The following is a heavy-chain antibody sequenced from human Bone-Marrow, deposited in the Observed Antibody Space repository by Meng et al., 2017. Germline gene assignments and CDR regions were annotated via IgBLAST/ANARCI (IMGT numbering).Heavy chain of an antibody. CDR1: GGSISSGGYY. V-gene: IGHV4-31*03. D-gene: IGHD4-17*01. Sequence: QVQLQESGPGLVKPSQTPSLTCTVSGGSISSGGYYWSWIRQHPGKGLEWIGYIYHSGSTYYNPSLKSRVTISVDTSKNQFSLKLSSVTAADTAVYYCARDRNDYGSHYFDYWGQGTLVTVSS. CDR2: IYHSGST. CDR3: ARDRNDYGSHYFDY. J-gene: IGHJ4*02.